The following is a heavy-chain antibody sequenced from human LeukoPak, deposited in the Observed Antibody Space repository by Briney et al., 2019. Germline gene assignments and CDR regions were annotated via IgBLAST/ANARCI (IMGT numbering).Heavy chain of an antibody. D-gene: IGHD5-18*01. Sequence: SETLSLTCAVYGGSFSGYYWSWIRQPPGKGLDWIGEIHHSVSTNYNPSLKNRVTISVDTSKNQFYLKLSSVTAVDTGVYYCARAPDTAMVMGAFDIWGQGTMVTVSS. CDR3: ARAPDTAMVMGAFDI. V-gene: IGHV4-34*01. CDR1: GGSFSGYY. J-gene: IGHJ3*02. CDR2: IHHSVST.